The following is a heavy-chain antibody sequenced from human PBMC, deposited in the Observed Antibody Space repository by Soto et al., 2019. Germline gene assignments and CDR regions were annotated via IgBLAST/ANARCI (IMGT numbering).Heavy chain of an antibody. J-gene: IGHJ3*01. CDR3: ARLTANDAFDV. CDR2: IYYSGST. Sequence: SETLSLTCTVSGGSIGGYYGSWIRQPPGKGLEWIGYIYYSGSTNYNPSLKSRVTISVDTSKNQFSLKLSSVTAADTAVYYCARLTANDAFDVWGQGTMVTVSS. CDR1: GGSIGGYY. V-gene: IGHV4-59*08.